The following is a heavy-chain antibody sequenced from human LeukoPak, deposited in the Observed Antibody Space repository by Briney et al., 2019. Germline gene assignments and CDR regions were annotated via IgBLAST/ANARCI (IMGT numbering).Heavy chain of an antibody. D-gene: IGHD6-13*01. CDR1: GFTFSSYG. CDR3: ARTGYSSSWYISKMAFDY. V-gene: IGHV3-33*01. Sequence: GGSLRLSCAASGFTFSSYGMHWVRQAPGKGLEWVAVIWYDGSNKYYADSVKGRFTISRDNSKNTLYLQMNSLRAVDTAVYYCARTGYSSSWYISKMAFDYWGQGTLVTVSS. J-gene: IGHJ4*02. CDR2: IWYDGSNK.